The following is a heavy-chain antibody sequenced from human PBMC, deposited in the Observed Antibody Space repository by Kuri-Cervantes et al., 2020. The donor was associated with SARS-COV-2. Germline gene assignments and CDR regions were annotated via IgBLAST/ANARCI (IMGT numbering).Heavy chain of an antibody. J-gene: IGHJ3*02. CDR1: GFSLSNARMG. Sequence: SGPTLVKPTETLTLTCTVSGFSLSNARMGVSWIRQPPGKALEWLAHIFSNDEKSYSTSLKSRLTITKDTSKNQVVLTMTNMDPVDTATYYCAHRHSYRSAFDIWGQGTMVTVSS. V-gene: IGHV2-26*01. D-gene: IGHD5-24*01. CDR3: AHRHSYRSAFDI. CDR2: IFSNDEK.